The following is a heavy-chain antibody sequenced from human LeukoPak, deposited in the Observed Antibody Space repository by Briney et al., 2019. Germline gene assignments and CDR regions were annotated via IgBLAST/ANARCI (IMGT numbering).Heavy chain of an antibody. Sequence: GGSLRLSCAASGFTFSSYSMNWVRQAPGKGLEWVSSISSSSSYIYYADSVTGRFTISRDNAKNSLYLQMNSLRAEDTAVYYCARGPGGQDIVVVPAAMPWDYWGQGTLVTVSS. D-gene: IGHD2-2*01. J-gene: IGHJ4*02. CDR2: ISSSSSYI. CDR3: ARGPGGQDIVVVPAAMPWDY. V-gene: IGHV3-21*01. CDR1: GFTFSSYS.